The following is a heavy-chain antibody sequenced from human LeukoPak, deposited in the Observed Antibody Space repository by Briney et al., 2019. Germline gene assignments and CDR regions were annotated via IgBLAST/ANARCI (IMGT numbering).Heavy chain of an antibody. CDR2: IYYSGST. J-gene: IGHJ5*02. D-gene: IGHD2-15*01. V-gene: IGHV4-59*12. CDR1: GGSISSYY. CDR3: ARDEVVVVVAASNWFDP. Sequence: SETLSLTCTVSGGSISSYYWTWIRQPPGKGLEWIGYIYYSGSTNYNPSLKSRVTISVDTSKNQFSLKLSSVTAADTAVYYCARDEVVVVVAASNWFDPWGQGTLVTVSS.